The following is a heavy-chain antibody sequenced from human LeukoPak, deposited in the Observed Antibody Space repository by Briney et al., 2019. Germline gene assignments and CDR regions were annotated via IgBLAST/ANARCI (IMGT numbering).Heavy chain of an antibody. V-gene: IGHV4-59*08. Sequence: PSETLSLTCTVSGGSISSYYWSWIRQPPGKGLEWIGYIYYSGSTNYNPSLKSRVTISVDTSKNQFSLKLSSVTAADTAVYYCARQLDDSSGYSDAFDIWGQGTMVTVSS. CDR3: ARQLDDSSGYSDAFDI. CDR2: IYYSGST. D-gene: IGHD3-22*01. J-gene: IGHJ3*02. CDR1: GGSISSYY.